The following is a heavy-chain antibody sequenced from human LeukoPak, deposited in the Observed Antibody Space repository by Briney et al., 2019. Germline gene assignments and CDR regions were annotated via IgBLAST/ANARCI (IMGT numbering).Heavy chain of an antibody. CDR3: ARDNYYDGSGYPYYFDY. V-gene: IGHV1-69*13. CDR1: GGTFSSYA. D-gene: IGHD3-22*01. J-gene: IGHJ4*02. CDR2: IIPIFGTA. Sequence: SVKVSCKASGGTFSSYAISWVRQAPGQGLEWMGGIIPIFGTANYAQKFQGRVTITADESTSTAYMELSSLRSEDTAVYYCARDNYYDGSGYPYYFDYWGQGTLVTVSS.